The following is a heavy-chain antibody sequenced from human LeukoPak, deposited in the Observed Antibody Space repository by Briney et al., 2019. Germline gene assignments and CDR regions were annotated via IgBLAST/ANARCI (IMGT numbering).Heavy chain of an antibody. Sequence: GGSLRLSCAASGFTFSSYAMSWVRQAPGKGLEWVSAISGSGGSTYYADSVKGRFTISRDNAKNSLYLQMNSLRAEDTAAYYCARDDQQQLFDYWGQGTLVTVSS. CDR1: GFTFSSYA. CDR3: ARDDQQQLFDY. CDR2: ISGSGGST. J-gene: IGHJ4*02. D-gene: IGHD6-13*01. V-gene: IGHV3-23*01.